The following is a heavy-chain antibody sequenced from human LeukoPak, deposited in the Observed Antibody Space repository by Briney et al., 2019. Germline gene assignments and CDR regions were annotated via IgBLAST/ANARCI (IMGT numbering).Heavy chain of an antibody. V-gene: IGHV4-61*01. J-gene: IGHJ3*02. Sequence: SETLSLTCTVSGGSVSSGSYYWSWIRQPPGKGLEWIGYIYYSGSTNYNPPLKSRVTISVDTSKNQFSLKLSSVTAADTAVYYCARSYSSGWLDAFDIWGQGTMVTVSS. CDR3: ARSYSSGWLDAFDI. CDR2: IYYSGST. D-gene: IGHD6-19*01. CDR1: GGSVSSGSYY.